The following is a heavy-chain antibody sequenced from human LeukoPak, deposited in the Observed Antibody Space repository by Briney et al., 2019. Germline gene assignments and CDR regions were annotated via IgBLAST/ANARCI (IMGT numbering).Heavy chain of an antibody. V-gene: IGHV3-30-3*01. CDR3: ARSTTGTTSGDY. Sequence: LGGSLRLSCAASGFTFSSYAMHWVRQAPGKGLEWVAVISYDGSNKYYADSVKGRFTISRDNSKNTLYLQMNSLRAEDTAVYYCARSTTGTTSGDYWGQGTLVTVSS. J-gene: IGHJ4*02. CDR1: GFTFSSYA. D-gene: IGHD1-7*01. CDR2: ISYDGSNK.